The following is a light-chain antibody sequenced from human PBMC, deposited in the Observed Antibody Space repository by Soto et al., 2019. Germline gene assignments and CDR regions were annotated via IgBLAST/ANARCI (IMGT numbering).Light chain of an antibody. CDR3: QQRSNSPLT. J-gene: IGKJ1*01. V-gene: IGKV3-11*01. CDR1: QSVSSY. CDR2: DAS. Sequence: EIVLTQSPATLSLSPGERATLSCRASQSVSSYFAWYQQKPGQAPRLLIYDASNRATGIPARFSGSGSGTDFTLTISSLEAEDSAVYYCQQRSNSPLTFGQGTKLEIK.